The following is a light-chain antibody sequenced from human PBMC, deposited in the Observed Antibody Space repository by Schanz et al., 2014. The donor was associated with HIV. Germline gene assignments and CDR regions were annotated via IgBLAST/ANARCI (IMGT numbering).Light chain of an antibody. Sequence: EIVLTQSPGTLSLSPGERATLSCRASQSVNTYLAWYQQRPGQPPRVLLYGASSRATGVPDRFSGSGSGTDFTLTISRLEPEDSAVYFCQQYANSAFTFGPGTKVEI. J-gene: IGKJ3*01. CDR3: QQYANSAFT. V-gene: IGKV3-20*01. CDR1: QSVNTY. CDR2: GAS.